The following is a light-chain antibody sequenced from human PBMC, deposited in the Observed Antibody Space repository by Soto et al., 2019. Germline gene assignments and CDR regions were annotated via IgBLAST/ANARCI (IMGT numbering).Light chain of an antibody. J-gene: IGKJ3*01. V-gene: IGKV4-1*01. Sequence: DIVMTQSPDSLAMSLGERVTINCKSSQTVLYSSNNKNYLSWYQQKPGQPPKLLVYWASTRESGVPDRFSGSGSGTDFTLTISRLEAEDVAEYYCQQCFSPPFTFGPGTRLEI. CDR3: QQCFSPPFT. CDR2: WAS. CDR1: QTVLYSSNNKNY.